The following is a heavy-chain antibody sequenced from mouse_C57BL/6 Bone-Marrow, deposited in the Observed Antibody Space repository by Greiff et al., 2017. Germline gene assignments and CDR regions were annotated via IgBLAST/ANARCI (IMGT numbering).Heavy chain of an antibody. J-gene: IGHJ3*01. Sequence: VQLKEPGAELVRPGASVTLSCKASGYTFTDYEMHWVKQTPVHGLEWIGAIDPETGGTAYNQKFKGKAILTADKSSSTAYMGLRSLTSEDSAVYYCTRGNWAWFAYWGQGTLVTVSA. D-gene: IGHD4-1*01. V-gene: IGHV1-15*01. CDR3: TRGNWAWFAY. CDR2: IDPETGGT. CDR1: GYTFTDYE.